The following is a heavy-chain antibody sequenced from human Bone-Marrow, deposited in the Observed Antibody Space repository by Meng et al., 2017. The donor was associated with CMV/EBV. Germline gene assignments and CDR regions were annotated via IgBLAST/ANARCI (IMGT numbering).Heavy chain of an antibody. D-gene: IGHD3-3*01. CDR2: INHSGST. CDR1: GGSFSGYY. J-gene: IGHJ5*02. V-gene: IGHV4-34*01. CDR3: ARVGRDYDFWSGPLGWFAP. Sequence: GSLRLSCAVYGGSFSGYYWSWIRQPPGKGLEWIGEINHSGSTNYNPSLKSRVTISVDTSKNQFSLKLSSVTAADTAVYYCARVGRDYDFWSGPLGWFAPWGQGTLVTVSS.